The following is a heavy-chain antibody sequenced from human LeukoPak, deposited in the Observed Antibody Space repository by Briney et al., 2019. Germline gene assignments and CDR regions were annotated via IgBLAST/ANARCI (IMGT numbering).Heavy chain of an antibody. V-gene: IGHV3-30-3*01. Sequence: GGSLRLSCAASGFTFSSYAMHWVRQAPGKGLEWVAVISYDGSNKYYADSVKGRFTISRDNALNSLYLQMNSLRAEDTAIYYCARSIPYGTTWYGRSDYWGQGTLVTVSS. D-gene: IGHD6-13*01. CDR2: ISYDGSNK. J-gene: IGHJ4*02. CDR3: ARSIPYGTTWYGRSDY. CDR1: GFTFSSYA.